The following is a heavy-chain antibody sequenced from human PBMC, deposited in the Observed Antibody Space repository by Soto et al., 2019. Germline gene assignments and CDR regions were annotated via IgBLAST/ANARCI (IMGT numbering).Heavy chain of an antibody. CDR3: ARQIYYDSSGYYQGFDY. V-gene: IGHV4-30-2*01. Sequence: SETLPHTCDVSGDTSSTGGYSWAWIRQPPGKALEWIGHTYHSGNPYYNPSLKSRVIISVDRSKNQFSLKVRSVTAADTAVYYCARQIYYDSSGYYQGFDYWGQGTLVTVSS. D-gene: IGHD3-22*01. CDR1: GDTSSTGGYS. J-gene: IGHJ4*02. CDR2: TYHSGNP.